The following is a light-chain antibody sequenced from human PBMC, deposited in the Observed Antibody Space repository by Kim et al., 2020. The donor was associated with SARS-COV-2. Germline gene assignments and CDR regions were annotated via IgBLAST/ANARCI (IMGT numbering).Light chain of an antibody. CDR2: GAS. J-gene: IGKJ2*01. CDR1: QSVSSGN. CDR3: QQYAGSPYT. V-gene: IGKV3-20*01. Sequence: LSLGHRATLSCRASQSVSSGNLAWYQQKPGQSPRLLIYGASSRATAIPDRFSGGGSGTDFTLTISRLEPEDFAVYYCQQYAGSPYTFGQGTKLEI.